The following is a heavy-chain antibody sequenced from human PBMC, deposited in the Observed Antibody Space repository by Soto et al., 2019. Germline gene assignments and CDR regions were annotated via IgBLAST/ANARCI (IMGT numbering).Heavy chain of an antibody. Sequence: SETLSLTCTVSGGSISSYYWSWIRQPPGKGLEWIGYIYYSGSTNYNPSIKSRVTISVDTSKNQFSLKLSSVTAADTGVYYCVSHGPSIAAQDNWFDPWSQGTLVTVSS. V-gene: IGHV4-59*08. CDR2: IYYSGST. CDR3: VSHGPSIAAQDNWFDP. J-gene: IGHJ5*02. CDR1: GGSISSYY. D-gene: IGHD6-6*01.